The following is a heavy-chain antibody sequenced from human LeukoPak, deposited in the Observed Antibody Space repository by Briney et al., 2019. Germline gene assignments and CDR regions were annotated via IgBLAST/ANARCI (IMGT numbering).Heavy chain of an antibody. CDR1: GYTFSSYG. CDR3: ARAQAGNYDWPLDL. CDR2: ISGYNSKT. V-gene: IGHV1-18*04. J-gene: IGHJ5*02. Sequence: ASVKVSCKASGYTFSSYGFSWVRQAPGQGLEWMGWISGYNSKTNYAQKFQGRVSMNTDTSTSTAYMELRRLRSDDTAMYYCARAQAGNYDWPLDLWGQGTLVTVSS. D-gene: IGHD5-12*01.